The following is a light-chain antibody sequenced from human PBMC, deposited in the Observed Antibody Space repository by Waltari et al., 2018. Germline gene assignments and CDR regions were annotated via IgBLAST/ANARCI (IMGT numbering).Light chain of an antibody. CDR3: QQYNNWPLWT. CDR2: GAS. V-gene: IGKV3-15*01. Sequence: EIVMTQSPATLSVSPGERATLSCRASQSVSSNLAWYQQNPGQAPRLLIYGASTRATGIPARFSGSGSGTEFTLTISSLQSEDFAVYYCQQYNNWPLWTFGQGTKVEIK. J-gene: IGKJ1*01. CDR1: QSVSSN.